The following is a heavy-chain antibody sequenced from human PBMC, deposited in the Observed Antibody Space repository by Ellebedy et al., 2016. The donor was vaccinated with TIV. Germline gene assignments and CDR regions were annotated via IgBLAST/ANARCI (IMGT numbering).Heavy chain of an antibody. V-gene: IGHV3-7*03. Sequence: GGSLRLSCAASGFTLSSYWMSWVRQAPGKGLEWVANINQDGSEKYYVDSVKGRFSISRDNAKNSLYLQMNSLRAEDTAVYYCARVRDNSWYYWGQGTLVTVSS. CDR3: ARVRDNSWYY. CDR1: GFTLSSYW. J-gene: IGHJ4*02. CDR2: INQDGSEK. D-gene: IGHD6-13*01.